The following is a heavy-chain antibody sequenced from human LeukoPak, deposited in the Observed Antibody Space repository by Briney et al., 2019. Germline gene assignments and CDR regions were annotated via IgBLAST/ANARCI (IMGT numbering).Heavy chain of an antibody. Sequence: GRSLRLSCAASGFTFDDYAMHWVRQAPGKGLEWVSGISWNSGSIGYVDSVKGRFTISRDNAKNSMYLQMNSLRAEDTALYYCAKASTYSSGWRLYFDYWGQGTLVTVSS. V-gene: IGHV3-9*01. J-gene: IGHJ4*02. CDR2: ISWNSGSI. D-gene: IGHD6-19*01. CDR1: GFTFDDYA. CDR3: AKASTYSSGWRLYFDY.